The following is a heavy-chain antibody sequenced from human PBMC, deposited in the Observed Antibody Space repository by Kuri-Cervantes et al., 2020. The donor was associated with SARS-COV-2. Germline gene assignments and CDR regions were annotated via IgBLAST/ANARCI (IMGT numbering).Heavy chain of an antibody. CDR2: INPNSGGT. Sequence: ASVKVSCKASGYTFTGYYMHWLRQTPGQGLEWMGWINPNSGGTNYAQKFQGRVTMTRDTSISTAYMELSRLRSDDTAVYYCARALLRSLTNDAFDIWGQGTMVTVSS. J-gene: IGHJ3*02. CDR1: GYTFTGYY. V-gene: IGHV1-2*02. CDR3: ARALLRSLTNDAFDI.